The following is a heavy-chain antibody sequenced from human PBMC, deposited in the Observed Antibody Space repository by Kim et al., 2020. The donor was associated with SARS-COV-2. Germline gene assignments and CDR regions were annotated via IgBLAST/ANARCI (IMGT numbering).Heavy chain of an antibody. CDR3: ARDGLPWRRGWFDP. Sequence: VEPVKGRFTISRDNAKNSLYLQMSSLRAEDTAVYYCARDGLPWRRGWFDPWGQGTLFTVSS. J-gene: IGHJ5*02. V-gene: IGHV3-7*01. D-gene: IGHD3-10*01.